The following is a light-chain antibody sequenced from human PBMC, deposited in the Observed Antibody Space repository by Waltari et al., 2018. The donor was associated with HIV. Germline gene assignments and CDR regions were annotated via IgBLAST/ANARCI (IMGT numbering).Light chain of an antibody. CDR3: QRYGRSRT. CDR1: QSVSNTS. Sequence: IGLTQSPGTLSLSPGEKTTLCCMDSQSVSNTSLAGYQQNPGQPPRLLIHSASTWANGIPERFSGSGSVTGFSLTICRLEPVDFAVYYCQRYGRSRTFGRGTKVEI. V-gene: IGKV3-20*01. J-gene: IGKJ1*01. CDR2: SAS.